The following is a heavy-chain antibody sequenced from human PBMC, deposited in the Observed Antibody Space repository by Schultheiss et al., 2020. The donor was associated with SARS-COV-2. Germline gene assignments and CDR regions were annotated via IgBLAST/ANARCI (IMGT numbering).Heavy chain of an antibody. V-gene: IGHV1-18*04. D-gene: IGHD1-20*01. Sequence: ASVKVSCKASGYTFTSYGISWVRQAPGQGLEWMGWISAYNGNTNYAQKFQGRVTITADESTSTAYMELSSLRSEDTAVYYCARVTGTSVYWGQGTLVTVSS. CDR2: ISAYNGNT. CDR1: GYTFTSYG. J-gene: IGHJ4*02. CDR3: ARVTGTSVY.